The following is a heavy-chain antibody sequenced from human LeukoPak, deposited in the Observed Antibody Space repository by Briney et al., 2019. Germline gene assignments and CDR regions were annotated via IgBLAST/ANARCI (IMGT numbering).Heavy chain of an antibody. CDR2: ISSSGSTI. V-gene: IGHV3-11*04. CDR1: GFTFSDYY. D-gene: IGHD3-3*01. Sequence: TGGSLRLSCAASGFTFSDYYMSWIRQAPGKGLEWVSYISSSGSTIYYADSVKGRFTISRDSAKNSLYLQMNSLRAEDTAVYYCAREGFYDFWSGYGPYWGQGTLVTVSS. J-gene: IGHJ4*02. CDR3: AREGFYDFWSGYGPY.